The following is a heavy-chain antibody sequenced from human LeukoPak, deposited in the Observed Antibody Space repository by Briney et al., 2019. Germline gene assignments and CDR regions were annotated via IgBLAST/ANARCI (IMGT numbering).Heavy chain of an antibody. CDR2: ISGSGDNT. Sequence: PGGSLRLSCAASGFTFSSYAINWVRQAPGKGLEWVSEISGSGDNTYYADSVKGRFTISRDNAKNSLYLQMNSLRAEDTAVYYCAKLTTVLTIAARDYWGQETLVTVPS. V-gene: IGHV3-23*01. CDR3: AKLTTVLTIAARDY. J-gene: IGHJ4*02. CDR1: GFTFSSYA. D-gene: IGHD4-23*01.